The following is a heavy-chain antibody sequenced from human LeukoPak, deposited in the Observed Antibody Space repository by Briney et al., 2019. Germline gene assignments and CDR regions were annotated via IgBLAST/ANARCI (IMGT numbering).Heavy chain of an antibody. J-gene: IGHJ4*02. CDR2: IYTSGST. CDR1: GGSISSGSYS. V-gene: IGHV4-61*02. D-gene: IGHD2-2*02. CDR3: ARVFGYCSSTSCYKDYGQDY. Sequence: SQTLSLTCTVSGGSISSGSYSRSWIRQPAGKGLEWIGRIYTSGSTNYNPSLKSRVTISVDTSKNQFSLKLSSVTAADTAVYYCARVFGYCSSTSCYKDYGQDYWGQGTLVTVSS.